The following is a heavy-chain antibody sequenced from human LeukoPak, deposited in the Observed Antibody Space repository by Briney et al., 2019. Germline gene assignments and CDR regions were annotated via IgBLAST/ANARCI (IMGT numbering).Heavy chain of an antibody. D-gene: IGHD6-13*01. J-gene: IGHJ4*02. Sequence: ASVKVSCKASGYTFTGYYMHWVRQAPGQGLEWMGWINPNSGGTNYAQKFQGRVTMTRDTSISTAYMELPSLTSDDTAVYCCARDHLGNSSSWYATGSQHYFDYWGQGTLVTVSS. CDR2: INPNSGGT. CDR1: GYTFTGYY. V-gene: IGHV1-2*02. CDR3: ARDHLGNSSSWYATGSQHYFDY.